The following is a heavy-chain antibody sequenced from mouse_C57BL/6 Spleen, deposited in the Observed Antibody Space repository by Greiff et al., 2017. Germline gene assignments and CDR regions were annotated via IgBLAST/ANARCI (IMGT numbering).Heavy chain of an antibody. J-gene: IGHJ2*01. CDR2: INPYNGGT. CDR3: ARDPVVEDY. Sequence: EVQLQQSGPVLVKPGASVKMSCKASGYTFTDYYMNWVKQSHGKSLEWIGVINPYNGGTSYNQKVKGKATLTVDKSSSSAYMELHSLTSEDSAVYYCARDPVVEDYWGQGTTLTVSS. V-gene: IGHV1-19*01. CDR1: GYTFTDYY. D-gene: IGHD1-1*01.